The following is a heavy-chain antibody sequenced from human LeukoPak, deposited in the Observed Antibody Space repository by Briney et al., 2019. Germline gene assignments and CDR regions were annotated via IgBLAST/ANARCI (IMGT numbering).Heavy chain of an antibody. CDR3: AGGYDGYSGLDP. CDR1: GFAFTTDL. J-gene: IGHJ3*01. V-gene: IGHV3-7*04. CDR2: INHVVDEK. D-gene: IGHD5-24*01. Sequence: PVGSLRLSCAASGFAFTTDLMSWVRQAPGEGPEWVSNINHVVDEKYYVASARGRLPISKDNAKNSMYVQMNSLRAEARAANYCAGGYDGYSGLDPWGQGTMVTVSS.